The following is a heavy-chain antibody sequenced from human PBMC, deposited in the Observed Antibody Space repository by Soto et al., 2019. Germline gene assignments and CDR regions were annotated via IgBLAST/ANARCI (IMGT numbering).Heavy chain of an antibody. CDR1: GYTFGSHG. Sequence: QLQLVQSGAEVRKPGASVQVSCKASGYTFGSHGINWVRQAPGQGLEWMGWISVNNGYTDYAEKFQGRVTMTADKSTSTAFMEFKTLKSVDTFLYYCARGISIFGACYGMYVWCQGTAVPVSS. CDR2: ISVNNGYT. V-gene: IGHV1-18*01. D-gene: IGHD3-3*02. J-gene: IGHJ6*02. CDR3: ARGISIFGACYGMYV.